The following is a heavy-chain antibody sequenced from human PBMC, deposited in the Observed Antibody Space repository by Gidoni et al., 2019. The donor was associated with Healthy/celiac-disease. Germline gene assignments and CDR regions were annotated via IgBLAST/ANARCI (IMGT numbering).Heavy chain of an antibody. V-gene: IGHV1-69*01. D-gene: IGHD3-22*01. Sequence: QVQLVQSGAEVKKPGSSVKVSCKASGGTVRRYAISWVRQAPGQGLEWMGGIIPIFGTANYAQKFQGRVTMTADESTSTAYMELSSLRSEDTAVYYCARIGGKITMIVAGYYGMDVWGQGTTVTVSS. J-gene: IGHJ6*02. CDR3: ARIGGKITMIVAGYYGMDV. CDR1: GGTVRRYA. CDR2: IIPIFGTA.